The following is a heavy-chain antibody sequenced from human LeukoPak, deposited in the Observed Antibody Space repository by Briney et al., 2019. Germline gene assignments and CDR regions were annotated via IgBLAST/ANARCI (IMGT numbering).Heavy chain of an antibody. D-gene: IGHD2-15*01. CDR2: ITASGGTA. J-gene: IGHJ4*02. CDR3: ARGRGYCSGGSCPPDY. V-gene: IGHV3-23*01. CDR1: GFTFNGYA. Sequence: TGGSLRLSCAASGFTFNGYAMSWVRQAPGKGLEWVSSITASGGTAFYADSVKGRFTISRDNSKNSLYLQMNSLRAEDTAVYYCARGRGYCSGGSCPPDYWGQGALVTVSS.